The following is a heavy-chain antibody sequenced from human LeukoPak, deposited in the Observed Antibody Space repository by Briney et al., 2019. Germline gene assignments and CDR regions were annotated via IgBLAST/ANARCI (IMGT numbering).Heavy chain of an antibody. Sequence: SETLSLTCTVSGGSISSYSWSWIRQPPGKGLEWIGYIYHSGSTYYNPSLKSRVTISVDRSKNQFSLKLSSVTAADTAVYYCASYYYDSSGYYLDYWGQGTLVTVSS. CDR2: IYHSGST. J-gene: IGHJ4*02. V-gene: IGHV4-30-2*01. CDR1: GGSISSYS. D-gene: IGHD3-22*01. CDR3: ASYYYDSSGYYLDY.